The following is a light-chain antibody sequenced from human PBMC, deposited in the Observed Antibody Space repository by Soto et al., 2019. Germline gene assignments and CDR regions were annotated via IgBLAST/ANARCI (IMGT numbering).Light chain of an antibody. CDR1: SIGSKS. V-gene: IGLV3-21*02. Sequence: SYELTQPPSVSVAPGQTATITCGRKSIGSKSVHWYQQRPGQAPVLVVFDDNNRPSGIPERFSGSNSGNTATLTISRVEAGEEADYYCQVWDNSRGVFGGGTKLTVL. CDR3: QVWDNSRGV. J-gene: IGLJ3*02. CDR2: DDN.